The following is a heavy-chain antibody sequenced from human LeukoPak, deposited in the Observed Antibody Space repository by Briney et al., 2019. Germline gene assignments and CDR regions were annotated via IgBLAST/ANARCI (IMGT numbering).Heavy chain of an antibody. V-gene: IGHV1-24*01. CDR3: ATDFGNRR. D-gene: IGHD2/OR15-2a*01. Sequence: AASVKVSCKASGYTFTSYGISWVRQAPGQGLEWMGGFDPEDGETIYAQKFQGRVTMTEDTSTDTAYMELSSLRSEDTAVYYCATDFGNRRWGQGTLVTVSS. J-gene: IGHJ4*02. CDR1: GYTFTSYG. CDR2: FDPEDGET.